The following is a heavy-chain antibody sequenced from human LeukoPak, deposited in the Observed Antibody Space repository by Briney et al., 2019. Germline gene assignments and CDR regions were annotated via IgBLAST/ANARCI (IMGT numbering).Heavy chain of an antibody. CDR2: IFTSGST. CDR3: ARGYYYGSGSYESPTYYYMDV. Sequence: SSETLSLTCTVFGGSISSYYWSWIRQPAGKGLERIGRIFTSGSTNYNPSLKSRVTMSVDTSKNQFSLKLSSVTAADTAVYYCARGYYYGSGSYESPTYYYMDVWGKGTTVTVSS. J-gene: IGHJ6*03. CDR1: GGSISSYY. V-gene: IGHV4-4*07. D-gene: IGHD3-10*01.